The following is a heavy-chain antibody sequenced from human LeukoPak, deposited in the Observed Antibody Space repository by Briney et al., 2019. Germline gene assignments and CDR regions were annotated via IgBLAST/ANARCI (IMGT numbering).Heavy chain of an antibody. CDR2: ISSDSGTI. J-gene: IGHJ5*02. CDR3: ARAAQPGFDP. D-gene: IGHD1-14*01. V-gene: IGHV3-48*01. Sequence: PGGSLRLSXGASGLTFSSYSMNWVRQAPGKGLEWVSYISSDSGTIYQADSVKGRFTISRDNAKNSLYLQMNSLRAEDTAVYHCARAAQPGFDPWGQGTLVIVSS. CDR1: GLTFSSYS.